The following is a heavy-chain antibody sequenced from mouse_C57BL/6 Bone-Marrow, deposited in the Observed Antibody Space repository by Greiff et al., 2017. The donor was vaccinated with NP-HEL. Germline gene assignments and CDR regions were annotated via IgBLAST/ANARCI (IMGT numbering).Heavy chain of an antibody. J-gene: IGHJ1*03. V-gene: IGHV3-6*01. CDR2: ISYDGSN. D-gene: IGHD2-12*01. CDR1: GYSITSGYY. CDR3: AREGGYYTWYFDV. Sequence: ESGPGLVKPSQSLSLTCSVTGYSITSGYYWNWIRQFPGNKLEWMGYISYDGSNNYNPSLKNRISITRDTSKNQFFLKLNSVTTEDTATYYCAREGGYYTWYFDVWGTGTTVTVSS.